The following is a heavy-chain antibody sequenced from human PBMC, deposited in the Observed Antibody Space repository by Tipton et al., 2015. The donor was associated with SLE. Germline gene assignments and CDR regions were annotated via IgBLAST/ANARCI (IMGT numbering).Heavy chain of an antibody. CDR3: ARGGGSYYDY. V-gene: IGHV4-4*07. D-gene: IGHD1-26*01. CDR1: GGSISGYF. J-gene: IGHJ4*02. CDR2: IYSSGST. Sequence: TLSLTCTVSGGSISGYFWSWIRPPAGKGLEWIGRIYSSGSTIYNPSLKSRLTLSLDMSNNQFSLRVRSVTAADTAVYYCARGGGSYYDYWGQGRLVTVSS.